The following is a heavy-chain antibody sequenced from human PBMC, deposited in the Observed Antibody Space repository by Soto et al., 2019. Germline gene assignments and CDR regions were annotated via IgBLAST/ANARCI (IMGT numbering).Heavy chain of an antibody. CDR3: ARDLSGTGLDI. Sequence: QVQLHESGPGLVKPSETLSLTCNVSGDSIGRFYWSWIRQSAKKGLEWIGRVYSTGGTAYNPALKGRVTISLDRSNNHVSLEMNSVTAADTAVYFCARDLSGTGLDIWGRGTRVTVSS. J-gene: IGHJ6*02. CDR2: VYSTGGT. V-gene: IGHV4-4*07. D-gene: IGHD1-26*01. CDR1: GDSIGRFY.